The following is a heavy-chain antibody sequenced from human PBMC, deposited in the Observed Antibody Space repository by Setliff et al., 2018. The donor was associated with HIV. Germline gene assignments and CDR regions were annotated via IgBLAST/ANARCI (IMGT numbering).Heavy chain of an antibody. Sequence: ASVKVSCKISGYTLTELSIHWVRQAPGKGLEWMANFDPEDGETFYAQKFQGRLTMTEDTSTDTAYMELSSLRSDDTAMYYCATDAGYSSTWYSESFQNGGQGTVVTVSS. CDR2: FDPEDGET. CDR3: ATDAGYSSTWYSESFQN. J-gene: IGHJ1*01. V-gene: IGHV1-24*01. CDR1: GYTLTELS. D-gene: IGHD6-13*01.